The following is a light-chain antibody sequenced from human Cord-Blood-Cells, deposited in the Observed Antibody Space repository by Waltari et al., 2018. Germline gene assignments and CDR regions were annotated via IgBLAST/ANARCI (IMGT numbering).Light chain of an antibody. CDR2: AAS. V-gene: IGKV1-39*01. CDR3: QQSYSTPLT. Sequence: DIQMTQPPSSLSASVGHRVTITCRASQSISRYLNWYQQKPGKPPKLLIYAASSLQSGVPSRFSGSGSGIDFTLTISSLEPEDFATYYCQQSYSTPLTFGGGTKVEIK. CDR1: QSISRY. J-gene: IGKJ4*01.